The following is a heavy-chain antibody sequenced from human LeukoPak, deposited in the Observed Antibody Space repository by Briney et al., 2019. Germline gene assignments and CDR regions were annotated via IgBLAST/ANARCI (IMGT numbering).Heavy chain of an antibody. CDR1: GYTFTNYH. CDR2: VSTNDGNT. D-gene: IGHD3-22*01. CDR3: TRAPPGMTMMTDY. J-gene: IGHJ4*02. Sequence: ASVRVSCTASGYTFTNYHIAWVRQAPGQGLEWMGWVSTNDGNTVYAQRLQGRVTMTTDTSTSVAYMELRSLTSDDTAVYYCTRAPPGMTMMTDYWGQGTLVTVSS. V-gene: IGHV1-18*01.